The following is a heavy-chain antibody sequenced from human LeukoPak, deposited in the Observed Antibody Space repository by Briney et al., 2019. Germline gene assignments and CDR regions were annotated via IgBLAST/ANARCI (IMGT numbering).Heavy chain of an antibody. CDR3: ARADCSGGSCYGLSWFDP. D-gene: IGHD2-15*01. Sequence: SETLSLTSTVSGGSISSYYWSWIRQPPGKGLEWIGYIYYSGSTNYNPSLKSRVTISVDTSKNQFSLKLSSVTAADTAVYYCARADCSGGSCYGLSWFDPWGQGTLVTVSS. CDR2: IYYSGST. V-gene: IGHV4-59*01. J-gene: IGHJ5*02. CDR1: GGSISSYY.